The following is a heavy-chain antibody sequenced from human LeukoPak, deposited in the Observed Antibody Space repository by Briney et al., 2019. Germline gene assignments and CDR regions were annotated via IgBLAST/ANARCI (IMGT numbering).Heavy chain of an antibody. V-gene: IGHV3-53*01. CDR2: TYSGGRT. CDR1: GFTVSNNY. CDR3: ARVYYGSGSLHYYYYMDV. J-gene: IGHJ6*03. D-gene: IGHD3-10*01. Sequence: GGSLRLSCAASGFTVSNNYMSWVRQAPGKGLEWVSVTYSGGRTYYADSVKGRFTISRDISKNTLSLQMNSLRAEDTAVYYCARVYYGSGSLHYYYYMDVWGKGTTVTISS.